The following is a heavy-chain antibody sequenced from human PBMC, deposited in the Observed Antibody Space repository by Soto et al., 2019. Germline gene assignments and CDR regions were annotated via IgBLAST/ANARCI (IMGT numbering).Heavy chain of an antibody. CDR3: ARGQTVVTVYYFDY. D-gene: IGHD2-15*01. Sequence: QVQLQQWGAGLLKPSETLSLTCAVYGGSFSGYYWSWIRQPPGKGLEWIGEINHSGSTNYNPSLKSRVTIXVXTXXNQCSLKLSSVTAADTAVYYCARGQTVVTVYYFDYWGQGALVTVSS. J-gene: IGHJ4*02. CDR2: INHSGST. V-gene: IGHV4-34*01. CDR1: GGSFSGYY.